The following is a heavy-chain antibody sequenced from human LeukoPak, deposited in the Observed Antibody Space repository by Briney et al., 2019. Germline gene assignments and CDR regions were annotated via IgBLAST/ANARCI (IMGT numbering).Heavy chain of an antibody. V-gene: IGHV3-30-3*01. Sequence: GRSLRLSCAASGFTFSSYAMHWVRQAPGKGLEWVAVISYDGSNKYYADSVKGRFTISRDNSKNTLFLQMNSLRVEDMAVYYCARDPSGSGSDWPNWGFDFWGQGTLVTVSS. CDR1: GFTFSSYA. J-gene: IGHJ4*02. CDR3: ARDPSGSGSDWPNWGFDF. D-gene: IGHD1-26*01. CDR2: ISYDGSNK.